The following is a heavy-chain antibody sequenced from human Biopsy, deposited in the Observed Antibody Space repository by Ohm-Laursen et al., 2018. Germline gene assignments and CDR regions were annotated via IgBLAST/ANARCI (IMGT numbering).Heavy chain of an antibody. D-gene: IGHD6-6*01. V-gene: IGHV4-59*01. CDR2: IYYSGTT. J-gene: IGHJ4*02. Sequence: GTLSLTCIVSGGSISSYYWNWIRQPPGKGLEWIGYIYYSGTTDYSPSLKSRVTISIDKSKNQFFLKLSSVTAEDTAVYYCARGEYSSSIFDHWGQGTLVTVSS. CDR1: GGSISSYY. CDR3: ARGEYSSSIFDH.